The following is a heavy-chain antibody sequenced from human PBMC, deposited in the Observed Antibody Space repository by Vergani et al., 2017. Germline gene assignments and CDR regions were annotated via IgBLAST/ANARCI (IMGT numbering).Heavy chain of an antibody. CDR2: IIPILGIA. Sequence: QVQLVQSGAEVKKPGSSVKVSCKASGGTFSSYTISWVRQAPGQGLEWMGRIIPILGIANYAQKFQGRVTITADKSTSTAYMELSSLRSEDTAVYYCAVGRPRGYSGYDSPYYFDYWGQGSLVTVSS. D-gene: IGHD5-12*01. V-gene: IGHV1-69*02. CDR3: AVGRPRGYSGYDSPYYFDY. J-gene: IGHJ4*02. CDR1: GGTFSSYT.